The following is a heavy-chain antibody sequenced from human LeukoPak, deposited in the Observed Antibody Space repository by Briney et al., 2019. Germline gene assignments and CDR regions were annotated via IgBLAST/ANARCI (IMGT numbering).Heavy chain of an antibody. Sequence: GGSLRLSCAASGFTFSSYAMSWVRQAPGKGLEWVSAISGSGGSTYYADSVKGRFTISRDNAKNSLYLQMNSLRAEDMALYYCAKDGDRGYSYGYFDYWGQGTLVTVSS. J-gene: IGHJ4*02. D-gene: IGHD5-18*01. CDR2: ISGSGGST. CDR1: GFTFSSYA. CDR3: AKDGDRGYSYGYFDY. V-gene: IGHV3-23*01.